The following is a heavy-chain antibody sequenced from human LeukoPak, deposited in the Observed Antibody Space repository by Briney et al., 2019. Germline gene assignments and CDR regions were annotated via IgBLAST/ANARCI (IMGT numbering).Heavy chain of an antibody. V-gene: IGHV3-30*02. D-gene: IGHD1-26*01. CDR1: GFIFSNYG. Sequence: GGSLRVSCAASGFIFSNYGMHWVRQAPGKGMEWVAFIRYDGTNKYYAESVKGRFTISRDNSKNTLYMQMNSLKTEDTAVYYCTPGGSYSPFDYWGQGTLVTVSS. J-gene: IGHJ4*02. CDR2: IRYDGTNK. CDR3: TPGGSYSPFDY.